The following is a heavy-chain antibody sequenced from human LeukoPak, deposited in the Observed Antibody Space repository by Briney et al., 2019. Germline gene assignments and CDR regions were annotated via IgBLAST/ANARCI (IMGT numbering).Heavy chain of an antibody. CDR2: IWYDGSNK. CDR3: ARDGRDGYNPAFDY. Sequence: GGSLRLSCAASGFTFSSYGMRWVRQAPGKGLEWVAVIWYDGSNKYYADSVKGRFTISRDNSKNTLYLQMTSLRAEDTAVYYCARDGRDGYNPAFDYWGQGTLVTVSS. D-gene: IGHD5-12*01. CDR1: GFTFSSYG. V-gene: IGHV3-33*01. J-gene: IGHJ4*02.